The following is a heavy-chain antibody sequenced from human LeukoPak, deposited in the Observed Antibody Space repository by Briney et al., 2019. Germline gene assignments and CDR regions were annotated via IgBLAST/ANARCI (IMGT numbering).Heavy chain of an antibody. D-gene: IGHD3-9*01. CDR1: GDSISSANYY. J-gene: IGHJ4*02. Sequence: SETLSLTCTVSGDSISSANYYWGWIRQPPGKGLEWIGNIYYSGSTYYNPSLKSRVTISVDTSKNQFSLRLSSVTAADTAVYYCASFLRYFDWLSFDFWGQGTLVTVSS. CDR3: ASFLRYFDWLSFDF. V-gene: IGHV4-39*01. CDR2: IYYSGST.